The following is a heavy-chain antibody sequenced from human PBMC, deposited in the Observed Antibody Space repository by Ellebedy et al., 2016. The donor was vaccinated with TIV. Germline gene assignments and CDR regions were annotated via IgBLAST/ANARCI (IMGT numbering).Heavy chain of an antibody. J-gene: IGHJ5*02. V-gene: IGHV1-18*04. Sequence: ASVKVSCKASGYTFTKYSISWVRQAPGQGLEWMGWISGYNGDTNYAQKFQGRVTMTTDTSTSTVYMELRSLSFDDTAVYYCTRGFYEKFDPWGQGTLVTVS. D-gene: IGHD5/OR15-5a*01. CDR1: GYTFTKYS. CDR3: TRGFYEKFDP. CDR2: ISGYNGDT.